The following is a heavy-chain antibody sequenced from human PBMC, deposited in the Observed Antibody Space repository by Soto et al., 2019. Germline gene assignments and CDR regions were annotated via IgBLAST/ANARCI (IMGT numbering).Heavy chain of an antibody. CDR1: GFTSSSYA. Sequence: QVQLVESGGGVVQPGRSLRLSCAASGFTSSSYAMHWVRQAPGKGLEWVAVISYDGSNKYYADSVKGRFTISRDNSKNTLYLQMNSLRAEDTAVYYCAREELPGAFDIWGQGTMVTVSS. D-gene: IGHD1-26*01. J-gene: IGHJ3*02. CDR2: ISYDGSNK. V-gene: IGHV3-30-3*01. CDR3: AREELPGAFDI.